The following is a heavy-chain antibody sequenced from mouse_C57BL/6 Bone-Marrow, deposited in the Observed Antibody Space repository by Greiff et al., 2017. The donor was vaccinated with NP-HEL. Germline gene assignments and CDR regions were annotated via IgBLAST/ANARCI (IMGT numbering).Heavy chain of an antibody. CDR1: GFTFTDYY. D-gene: IGHD6-1*01. V-gene: IGHV7-3*01. Sequence: EVMLVESGGGLVQPGGSLSLSCAASGFTFTDYYMSWVRQPPGKALEWLGFIRNKANGYTTEYSASVKGRFTISRDNSQSILYLQMNARRAEDRATYYCARDNGPPYAMDYWGQGTSVTVSS. J-gene: IGHJ4*01. CDR3: ARDNGPPYAMDY. CDR2: IRNKANGYTT.